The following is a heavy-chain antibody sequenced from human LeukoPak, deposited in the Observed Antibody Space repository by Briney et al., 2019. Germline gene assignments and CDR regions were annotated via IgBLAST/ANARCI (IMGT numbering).Heavy chain of an antibody. J-gene: IGHJ4*02. V-gene: IGHV1-46*01. D-gene: IGHD4-11*01. CDR3: ARAGRVYSNSGMYYFDY. Sequence: ASVKVSCKASGYLFTNFYIHWVRQAPGQGLEWTGPITPSGGSTSYAQKFQDRVTMTRDTSTTTVYMELSSLRSEDTAVFYCARAGRVYSNSGMYYFDYWGQGTLVTVSS. CDR1: GYLFTNFY. CDR2: ITPSGGST.